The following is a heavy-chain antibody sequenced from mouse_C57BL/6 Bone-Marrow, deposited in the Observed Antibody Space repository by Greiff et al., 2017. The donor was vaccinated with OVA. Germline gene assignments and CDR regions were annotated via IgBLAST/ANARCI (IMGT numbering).Heavy chain of an antibody. CDR1: GFTFSSYA. D-gene: IGHD4-1*01. CDR2: ISDGGSYT. CDR3: HLGRDFPYYAMDY. V-gene: IGHV5-4*01. Sequence: EVQVVESGGGLVKPGGSLKLSCAASGFTFSSYAMSWVRQTPEKRLEWVATISDGGSYTYYPDNVKGRFTISRDNAKNNLYLQMSHLKSEDTAMYYCHLGRDFPYYAMDYWGQGTSVTVSS. J-gene: IGHJ4*01.